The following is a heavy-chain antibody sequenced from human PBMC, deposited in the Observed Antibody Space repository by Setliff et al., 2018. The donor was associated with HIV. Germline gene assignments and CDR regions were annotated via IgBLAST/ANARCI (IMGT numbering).Heavy chain of an antibody. D-gene: IGHD4-17*01. CDR2: IKTDGTST. Sequence: PGGSLSLSCAAYGFTFSSYWMHWVRQVPGKGLVWVSRIKTDGTSTTYADSVKGRFTISRDDAKNTLYLQMNSLGGEDTAVYYCARGPSLTTVTTRGDYMDVWGKGTTVTVSS. CDR3: ARGPSLTTVTTRGDYMDV. V-gene: IGHV3-74*01. J-gene: IGHJ6*03. CDR1: GFTFSSYW.